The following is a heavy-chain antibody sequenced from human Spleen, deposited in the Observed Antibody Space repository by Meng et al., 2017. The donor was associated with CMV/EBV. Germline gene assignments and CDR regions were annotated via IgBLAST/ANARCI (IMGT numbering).Heavy chain of an antibody. V-gene: IGHV3-30*02. CDR3: AKDLTRGADGTYFDH. J-gene: IGHJ4*02. CDR2: IRDDGSNK. Sequence: GGSLRLSCAASGFTFSDYYMSWIRQSPVKGLEWVAFIRDDGSNKYYVDSVKGRFTISRDNSKNTLYLQMNSLRAEDTAMYYCAKDLTRGADGTYFDHWGQGTLVTVSS. D-gene: IGHD6-13*01. CDR1: GFTFSDYY.